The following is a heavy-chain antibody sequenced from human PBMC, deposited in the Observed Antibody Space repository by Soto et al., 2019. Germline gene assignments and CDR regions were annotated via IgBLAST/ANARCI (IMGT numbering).Heavy chain of an antibody. CDR2: ISTGSSTI. Sequence: PGGSLRLSCAASGFIFSSYSMNWVRQAPGKGLEWVSYISTGSSTIYYADSVKGRFTISRDNAKNSLYLQMNSLRAEDTAVYYCARERRTLYGMDVWGQGTTVTVSS. CDR3: ARERRTLYGMDV. V-gene: IGHV3-48*01. CDR1: GFIFSSYS. J-gene: IGHJ6*02.